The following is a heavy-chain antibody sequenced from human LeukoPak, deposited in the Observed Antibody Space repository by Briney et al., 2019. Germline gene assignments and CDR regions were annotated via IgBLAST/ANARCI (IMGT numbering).Heavy chain of an antibody. CDR2: IKQDGSEK. CDR3: ARDFFPIAAAPRGFDY. V-gene: IGHV3-7*01. CDR1: RFTFSSYW. D-gene: IGHD6-13*01. J-gene: IGHJ4*02. Sequence: GGSLRLSCAASRFTFSSYWMSWVRQAPGKGLEWVANIKQDGSEKYYVDSVKGRFTISRDNAKNSLYLQMNSLRAEDTAVYYCARDFFPIAAAPRGFDYWGQGTLVTVSS.